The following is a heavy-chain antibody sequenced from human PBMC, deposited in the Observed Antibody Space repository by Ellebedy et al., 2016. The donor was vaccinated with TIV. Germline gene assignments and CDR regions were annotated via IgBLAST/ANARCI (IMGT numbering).Heavy chain of an antibody. V-gene: IGHV4-59*08. D-gene: IGHD3-10*01. Sequence: MPGGSLRLSCTFSGGSISSYYWSWIRQPPGKGLEWIGYIYYSGSTNYNPSLKSRVTISVDTSKNQFSLKLSSVTAADTAVYYCARYPVRGPISRAFDIWGQGTMVTVSS. J-gene: IGHJ3*02. CDR2: IYYSGST. CDR1: GGSISSYY. CDR3: ARYPVRGPISRAFDI.